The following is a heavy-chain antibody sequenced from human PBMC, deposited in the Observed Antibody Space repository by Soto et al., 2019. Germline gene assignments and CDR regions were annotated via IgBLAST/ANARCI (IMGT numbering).Heavy chain of an antibody. CDR2: ISAYNGNT. J-gene: IGHJ6*02. CDR1: GYTFSSYG. D-gene: IGHD6-13*01. CDR3: AREGGSSWYDYYYYYGMDV. Sequence: QVQLVQSGAEVKKPGASVKVSCKASGYTFSSYGISWVRQAPGQGLEWMGWISAYNGNTNYAQKLQGRVTMTTDTSTSTAYMELRSLRSDDTAVYYCAREGGSSWYDYYYYYGMDVWGQGTTVTLSS. V-gene: IGHV1-18*01.